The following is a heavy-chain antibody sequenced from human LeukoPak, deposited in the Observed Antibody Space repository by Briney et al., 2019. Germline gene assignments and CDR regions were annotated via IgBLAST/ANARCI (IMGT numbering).Heavy chain of an antibody. D-gene: IGHD5-18*01. Sequence: SVKVSCKASGGTFSSYAISWVRQAPGQGVEWMGGIIPIFGTANYAQKFQGRVTITADESTSTAYMELSSLRSEDTAVYYCARDFVDTAMAGLVGYMDVWGKGTTVTVSS. CDR2: IIPIFGTA. V-gene: IGHV1-69*01. CDR3: ARDFVDTAMAGLVGYMDV. J-gene: IGHJ6*03. CDR1: GGTFSSYA.